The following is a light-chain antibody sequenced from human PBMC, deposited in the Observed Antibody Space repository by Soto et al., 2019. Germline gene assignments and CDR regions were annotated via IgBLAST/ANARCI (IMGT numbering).Light chain of an antibody. J-gene: IGKJ1*01. Sequence: EIVLTQSPATLSLSPGERATLSCRASQSVSSSFLAWYQHKPGQAPRLLIYGASTRAPGFPARFSGSGSGTEFTLALSSLQSEDFAVYYCQQYNKWPGTFGQGTKVDIK. CDR1: QSVSSS. CDR2: GAS. CDR3: QQYNKWPGT. V-gene: IGKV3-15*01.